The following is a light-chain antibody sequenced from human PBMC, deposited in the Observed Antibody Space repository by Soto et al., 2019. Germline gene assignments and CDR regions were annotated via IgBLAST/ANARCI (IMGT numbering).Light chain of an antibody. J-gene: IGKJ1*01. CDR1: QSISRG. CDR3: QHYSAVWA. V-gene: IGKV1-5*01. CDR2: DAS. Sequence: DIQMTQSPSTLSASVGDRVTITCRASQSISRGLAWYQQKPGKAPNLLIYDASTLESGVPSRFSGSRSGTEFTLTISSLQPDDFATYYCQHYSAVWAFGQGTKVDIK.